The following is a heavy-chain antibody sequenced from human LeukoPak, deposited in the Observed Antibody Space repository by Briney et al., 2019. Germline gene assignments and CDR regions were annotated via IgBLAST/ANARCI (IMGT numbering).Heavy chain of an antibody. CDR1: GGSISSYY. J-gene: IGHJ4*02. CDR3: ARISLTGYAPISGYFDY. V-gene: IGHV4-4*07. D-gene: IGHD3-9*01. Sequence: SETLSLTCTVSGGSISSYYWSWIWKPAGKGLEWIGRVYSSGRSNYNPYLKSRATISVDTSKKQFSLKLSSVTAADTAVYYCARISLTGYAPISGYFDYWGQGTLVTVSS. CDR2: VYSSGRS.